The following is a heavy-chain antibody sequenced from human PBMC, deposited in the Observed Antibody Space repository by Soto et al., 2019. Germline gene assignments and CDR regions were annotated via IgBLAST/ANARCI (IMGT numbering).Heavy chain of an antibody. CDR1: GVTFSDYT. CDR3: ARYWSAGTLYGAFDI. D-gene: IGHD2-15*01. CDR2: IIPMIGAT. J-gene: IGHJ3*02. Sequence: SVKVSCKASGVTFSDYTMSWLRQAPGRGLEWMGGIIPMIGATNNAQKLKGRLTITADKSTGTVYMELNSLRSDDTAVYYCARYWSAGTLYGAFDIWGQGTEVTVSS. V-gene: IGHV1-69*06.